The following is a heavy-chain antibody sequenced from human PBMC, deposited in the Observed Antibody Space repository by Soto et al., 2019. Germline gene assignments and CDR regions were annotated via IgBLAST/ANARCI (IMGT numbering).Heavy chain of an antibody. CDR3: ARGSKYYYDSSGYYLFGY. CDR1: GFSLSTSGVG. V-gene: IGHV2-5*01. CDR2: IYWNDDK. J-gene: IGHJ4*02. Sequence: SGPTLVNPTQTLTLTCTFSGFSLSTSGVGVGWIRQPPGKALEWLALIYWNDDKRYSPSLKSRLTITKDTSKNQVVLTMTNMDPVDTATYYCARGSKYYYDSSGYYLFGYWGQGTLVTVSS. D-gene: IGHD3-22*01.